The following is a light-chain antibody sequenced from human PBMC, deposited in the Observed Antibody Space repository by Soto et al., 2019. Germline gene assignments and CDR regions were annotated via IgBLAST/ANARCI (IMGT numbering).Light chain of an antibody. CDR3: QQYVTSPYT. V-gene: IGKV3-20*01. CDR2: GAS. CDR1: QSITTNS. J-gene: IGKJ2*01. Sequence: EIVLTQSPGTLSLSPGEGATLSCRASQSITTNSLAWYQQKPGQAPRLLIYGASNRATGVPDRVSASGSGXXXXXXXXXLXPEDFXXYYCQQYVTSPYTFGQGTKLAIK.